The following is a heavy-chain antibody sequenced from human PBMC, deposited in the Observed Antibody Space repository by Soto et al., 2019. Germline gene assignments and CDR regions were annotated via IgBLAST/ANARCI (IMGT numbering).Heavy chain of an antibody. CDR1: GFTFSSYG. CDR2: IKLDGSEK. CDR3: ARVVAATSY. D-gene: IGHD2-15*01. Sequence: GGSLRLSCAASGFTFSSYGMHWVRQAPGKGLEWVANIKLDGSEKYYVDSVKGRFTISRDNAKNSLYLQMNSLRAEDTAVYYCARVVAATSYWGQGTLVTVSS. V-gene: IGHV3-7*01. J-gene: IGHJ4*02.